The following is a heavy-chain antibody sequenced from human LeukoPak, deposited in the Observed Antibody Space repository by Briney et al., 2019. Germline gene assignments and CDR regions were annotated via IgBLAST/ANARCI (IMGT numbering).Heavy chain of an antibody. D-gene: IGHD2-2*02. CDR1: GFTVSSHY. CDR3: ARSYTPRSFDY. V-gene: IGHV3-66*01. Sequence: GGSLRPSCAASGFTVSSHYMSWVRRAPGKGLEWVSIIYSGGSTYSADSVKGRFTISRDNSKNTLYLQMKSLRGEDTAVYYCARSYTPRSFDYWGQGTLVTVSS. CDR2: IYSGGST. J-gene: IGHJ4*02.